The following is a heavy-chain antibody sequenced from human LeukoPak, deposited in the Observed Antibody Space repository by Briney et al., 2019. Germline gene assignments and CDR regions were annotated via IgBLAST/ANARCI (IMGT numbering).Heavy chain of an antibody. V-gene: IGHV3-53*01. CDR2: VYYGGDT. Sequence: GSLRLSCAASGFSFSTYTMNWVRQAPGKGLEWVSVVYYGGDTYYADSVKGRFTISRDSSTNTLYLQMNSLSAEDTAVYYCASPGYCSGSVCYSGYFQHWGQGTLVTVSS. J-gene: IGHJ1*01. CDR1: GFSFSTYT. CDR3: ASPGYCSGSVCYSGYFQH. D-gene: IGHD2-15*01.